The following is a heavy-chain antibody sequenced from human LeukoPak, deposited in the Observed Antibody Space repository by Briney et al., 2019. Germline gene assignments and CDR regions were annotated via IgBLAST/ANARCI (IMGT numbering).Heavy chain of an antibody. D-gene: IGHD2/OR15-2a*01. J-gene: IGHJ2*01. CDR3: ARDRNSSALRDFDL. Sequence: QSSETLSLTCTVSGGSISSYYWSWIRQPPGKGLEWIGYIYYSGNTNYNPSLKSRVSISIDTSKHQFSLQLSSVTAAETAVYYCARDRNSSALRDFDLWGRGTLVTVSA. CDR2: IYYSGNT. CDR1: GGSISSYY. V-gene: IGHV4-59*01.